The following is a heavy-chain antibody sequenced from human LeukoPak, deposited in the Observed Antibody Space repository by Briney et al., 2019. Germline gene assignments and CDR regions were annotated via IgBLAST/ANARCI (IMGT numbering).Heavy chain of an antibody. Sequence: PGGSLRLSCAASGFTFSSYGMHWVRQAPGKGLEWVAVISYDGSNKYYADSVKGRFTISRDNSKNTLYLQMNSLRAEDTAVYYCAKVLYGDYYDFWSGYYDSAIDYWGQGTLVTVSS. CDR1: GFTFSSYG. CDR2: ISYDGSNK. D-gene: IGHD3-3*01. V-gene: IGHV3-30*18. CDR3: AKVLYGDYYDFWSGYYDSAIDY. J-gene: IGHJ4*02.